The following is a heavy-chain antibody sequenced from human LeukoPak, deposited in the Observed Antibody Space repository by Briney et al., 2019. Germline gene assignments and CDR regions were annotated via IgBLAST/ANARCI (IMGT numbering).Heavy chain of an antibody. J-gene: IGHJ4*02. CDR1: GGTFSSYA. D-gene: IGHD5-12*01. Sequence: ASVKVSCKASGGTFSSYAISWVRQAPGQGLEWMGGIIPIFGTANYAQKFQGRVTIIADESTSTAYMELSSLRSEDTAVYYCARGNSGYDYGLGYWGQGTLVTVSS. CDR2: IIPIFGTA. CDR3: ARGNSGYDYGLGY. V-gene: IGHV1-69*13.